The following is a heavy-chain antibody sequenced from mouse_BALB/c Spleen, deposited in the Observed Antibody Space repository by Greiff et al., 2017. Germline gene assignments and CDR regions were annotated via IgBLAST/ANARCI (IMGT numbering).Heavy chain of an antibody. CDR1: GFTFSSYA. CDR2: ISSGGST. V-gene: IGHV5-6-5*01. Sequence: EVKLVESGGGLVKPGGSLKLSCAASGFTFSSYAMSWVRQTPEKRLEWVASISSGGSTYYPDSVKGRFTISRDNARNILYLQMSSLRSEDTAMYYCARGGPKDYGSDYYAMDYWGQGTSVTVSS. D-gene: IGHD1-1*01. CDR3: ARGGPKDYGSDYYAMDY. J-gene: IGHJ4*01.